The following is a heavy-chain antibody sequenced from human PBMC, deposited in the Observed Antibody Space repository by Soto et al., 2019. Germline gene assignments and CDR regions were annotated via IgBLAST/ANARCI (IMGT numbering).Heavy chain of an antibody. V-gene: IGHV4-39*01. D-gene: IGHD3-3*01. CDR2: IYYSGST. Sequence: SETLSLTCTVSGGSISSSSYYWGWICQPPGKGLEWIGSIYYSGSTYYNPSLKSRVTISVDTSKNQFSLKLSSVTAADTAVYYCASKGTHYDFWSGYYTDAFDIWGQGTMVT. CDR1: GGSISSSSYY. CDR3: ASKGTHYDFWSGYYTDAFDI. J-gene: IGHJ3*02.